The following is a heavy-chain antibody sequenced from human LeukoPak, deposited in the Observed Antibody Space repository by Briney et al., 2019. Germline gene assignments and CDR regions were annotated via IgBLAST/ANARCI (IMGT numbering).Heavy chain of an antibody. Sequence: SETLSLTCTVSGGSISSGSYYWSWIRQPAGKGLDWIGRIYTSGSTNYNPSLKSRVTISVDTSKNQFSLKLSSVTAADTAVYYCARDPLGPGYGVAWGRGTLVTVSS. V-gene: IGHV4-61*02. CDR3: ARDPLGPGYGVA. J-gene: IGHJ5*02. CDR2: IYTSGST. D-gene: IGHD6-13*01. CDR1: GGSISSGSYY.